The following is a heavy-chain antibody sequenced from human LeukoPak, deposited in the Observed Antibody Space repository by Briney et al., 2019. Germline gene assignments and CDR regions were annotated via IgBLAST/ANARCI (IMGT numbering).Heavy chain of an antibody. J-gene: IGHJ4*02. CDR2: IKQDGSDK. D-gene: IGHD2-15*01. V-gene: IGHV3-7*01. CDR1: GFTFSSYW. Sequence: AGGSLRLSCAASGFTFSSYWMSWVRQAPGKGLEWVANIKQDGSDKYYVDSVKGRFTISRDNAKNSLYLQMNSLRAEDTAVYYCARDVGPQSLYFDYWGQETLVTVSS. CDR3: ARDVGPQSLYFDY.